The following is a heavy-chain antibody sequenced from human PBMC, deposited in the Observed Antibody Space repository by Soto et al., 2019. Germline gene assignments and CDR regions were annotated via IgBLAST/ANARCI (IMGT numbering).Heavy chain of an antibody. CDR3: ASTQYGGNSSGAFDI. D-gene: IGHD2-21*02. J-gene: IGHJ3*02. Sequence: SETLSLTCTVSGGSISSYYWSWIRQPPGKGLEWIGYIYHSGSTNYNPSLKSRVTISVDRSKNQFSLNLSSVTAADTAVYYCASTQYGGNSSGAFDIWGQGTMVTVSS. CDR2: IYHSGST. CDR1: GGSISSYY. V-gene: IGHV4-59*12.